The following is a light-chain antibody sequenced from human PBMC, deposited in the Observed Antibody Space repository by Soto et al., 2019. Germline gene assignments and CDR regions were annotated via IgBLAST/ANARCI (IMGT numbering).Light chain of an antibody. CDR2: DAA. J-gene: IGKJ4*01. CDR3: LQDDNYPLT. Sequence: IQMTQSPYSLSAAVGDRVTIACRASQNINTYLNWYQQKPGKAPKLLMFDAASLQSGVPSRFSGSGSGTDFTLTISSLQPEDFATYYCLQDDNYPLTFGGGTKVDIK. CDR1: QNINTY. V-gene: IGKV1-6*01.